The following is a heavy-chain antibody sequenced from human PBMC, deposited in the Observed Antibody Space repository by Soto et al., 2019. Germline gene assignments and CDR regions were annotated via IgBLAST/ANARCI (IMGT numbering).Heavy chain of an antibody. J-gene: IGHJ2*01. CDR3: ARIPQIAVAGTRFGYFDL. CDR2: ISFDGSSE. Sequence: QVQLLDSGGGVVQPGRSLRLSCVVSGFTFSTYAMYWVRQAPGKGLEWVALISFDGSSEYYADSVKGRFTISRDNSKDTLYLQMNSLRAEDTAVFYCARIPQIAVAGTRFGYFDLWGRGTLVTVSS. V-gene: IGHV3-30*04. CDR1: GFTFSTYA. D-gene: IGHD6-19*01.